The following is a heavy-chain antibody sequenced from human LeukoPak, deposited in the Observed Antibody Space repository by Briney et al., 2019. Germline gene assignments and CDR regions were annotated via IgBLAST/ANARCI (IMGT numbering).Heavy chain of an antibody. CDR1: GFTFSSYS. CDR2: ISSSSSYI. D-gene: IGHD6-13*01. Sequence: AESLTLSCAVSGFTFSSYSMNWVRQPPGKGMEWVSSISSSSSYIYYADSVKGRFTISRDNAKNSLYLQMNSLRAEDTAVYYCARDSSSSWYYYYYMDVWGKGTTVTVSS. J-gene: IGHJ6*03. CDR3: ARDSSSSWYYYYYMDV. V-gene: IGHV3-21*01.